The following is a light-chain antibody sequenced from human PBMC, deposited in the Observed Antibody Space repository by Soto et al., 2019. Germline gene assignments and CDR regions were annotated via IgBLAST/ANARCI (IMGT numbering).Light chain of an antibody. J-gene: IGKJ4*01. Sequence: ILLTQSPATLSLSPGERATLFCGASQSVSTNYVAWYQQKPGLAPRLIIYDASSRAAGISHRFSGSGSGTDFTLTINRLEPEDFAVYYCQQYGSSPSFGEGTKVEMK. V-gene: IGKV3D-20*01. CDR2: DAS. CDR3: QQYGSSPS. CDR1: QSVSTNY.